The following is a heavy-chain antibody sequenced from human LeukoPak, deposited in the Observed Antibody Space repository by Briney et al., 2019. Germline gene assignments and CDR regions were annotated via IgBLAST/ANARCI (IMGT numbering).Heavy chain of an antibody. CDR3: ARDNAVVGPSAYYYYYMDV. Sequence: SVKVSCKASGGTFSSYAISWVRQAPGQGLEWMGRIIPIFGTANYAQKFQGRVTITTDESTSTAYMELSSLRSEDPAVYYCARDNAVVGPSAYYYYYMDVWGKGTTVTVSS. CDR2: IIPIFGTA. D-gene: IGHD2-15*01. V-gene: IGHV1-69*05. J-gene: IGHJ6*03. CDR1: GGTFSSYA.